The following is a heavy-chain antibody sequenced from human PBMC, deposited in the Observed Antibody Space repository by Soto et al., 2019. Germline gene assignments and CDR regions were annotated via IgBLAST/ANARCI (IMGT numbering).Heavy chain of an antibody. CDR2: ISWNGGST. V-gene: IGHV3-20*01. D-gene: IGHD6-19*01. CDR1: GFTFDDHG. CDR3: ARGAGTYFYYYMDV. Sequence: GESLKISCAASGFTFDDHGLNWVRQAPGKGLEWVSGISWNGGSTGYADSVKGRFTISRDNAKNSLYLQMNSLGVEDTALYHCARGAGTYFYYYMDVWGKGTTVTVSS. J-gene: IGHJ6*03.